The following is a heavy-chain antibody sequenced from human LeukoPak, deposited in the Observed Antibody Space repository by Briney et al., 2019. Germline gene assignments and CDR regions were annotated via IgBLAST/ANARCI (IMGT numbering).Heavy chain of an antibody. CDR3: ARGTQRITMVRAPKPFDY. CDR1: GFTFSSYA. D-gene: IGHD3-10*01. Sequence: GGSLRLSCAASGFTFSSYAMHWVRQAPGKGLEWVAVISYDGSNKYYADSVKGRFTISRDNSKNTLYLQMNSLRAEDTAVYYCARGTQRITMVRAPKPFDYWGQGALVTVSS. CDR2: ISYDGSNK. J-gene: IGHJ4*02. V-gene: IGHV3-30-3*01.